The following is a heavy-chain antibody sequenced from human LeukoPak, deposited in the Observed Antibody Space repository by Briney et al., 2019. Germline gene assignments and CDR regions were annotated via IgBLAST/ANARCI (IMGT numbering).Heavy chain of an antibody. D-gene: IGHD5-12*01. CDR1: GGSISGYY. V-gene: IGHV4-59*01. Sequence: SETLSPTCTVSGGSISGYYWSWLRQPPGRGLEWIGYFYYSGSTNYNPSLKGPVTISVDTSKNQFSLKLSSVTAADTAVYYCARGPNSGYGRFDYWGQGTLVTVSS. CDR2: FYYSGST. J-gene: IGHJ4*02. CDR3: ARGPNSGYGRFDY.